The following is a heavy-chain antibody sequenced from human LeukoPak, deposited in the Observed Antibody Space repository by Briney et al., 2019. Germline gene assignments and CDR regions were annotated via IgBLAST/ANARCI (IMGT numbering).Heavy chain of an antibody. V-gene: IGHV3-74*01. CDR2: IKSDGSST. CDR3: ARDQIYCTGGYCYFDY. D-gene: IGHD2-8*02. Sequence: PGGSLRLSCAASGFTFSSYWMHWVRQAPGEGLVWVSRIKSDGSSTSYADSVKGRFTISRDNAKNTLYLQMNGVRAEDTAVYYCARDQIYCTGGYCYFDYWGRGTLVTVSS. CDR1: GFTFSSYW. J-gene: IGHJ4*02.